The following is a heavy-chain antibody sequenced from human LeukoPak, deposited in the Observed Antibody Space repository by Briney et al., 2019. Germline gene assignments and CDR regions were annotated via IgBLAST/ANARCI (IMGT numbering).Heavy chain of an antibody. CDR3: AKDYGSGSYFHDAFDI. CDR1: GFTFNSYG. D-gene: IGHD3-10*01. CDR2: ISYDGSNK. V-gene: IGHV3-30*18. J-gene: IGHJ3*02. Sequence: GGSLRLSCAASGFTFNSYGMHWVRQAPCKGLEWVAVISYDGSNKHYADSVKGRFSISRDNSKNTLYLQMNSLRAEDTAVYYCAKDYGSGSYFHDAFDIWGQGTMVTVSS.